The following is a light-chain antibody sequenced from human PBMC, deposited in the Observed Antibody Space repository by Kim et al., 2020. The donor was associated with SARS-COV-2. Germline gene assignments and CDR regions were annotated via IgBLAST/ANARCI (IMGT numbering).Light chain of an antibody. CDR2: QDI. J-gene: IGLJ3*02. CDR1: KLGDKY. Sequence: SYELTQPPSVSVSPGQTATITCSAEKLGDKYASWYQHKPGQSPLLVIYQDIKRPSGIPERFSGSNSGNTATLTISGTQAMDEADYYCQAWDNTWVFGGGTQLTVL. CDR3: QAWDNTWV. V-gene: IGLV3-1*01.